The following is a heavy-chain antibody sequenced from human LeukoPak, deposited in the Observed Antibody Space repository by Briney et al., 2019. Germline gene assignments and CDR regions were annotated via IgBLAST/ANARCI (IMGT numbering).Heavy chain of an antibody. CDR2: IYYSGST. J-gene: IGHJ3*01. CDR3: AKAGVRYFDSSGLYVFDF. D-gene: IGHD3-22*01. Sequence: SETLSPTCAVSGGSISSTGYCWAWIRQPPGKGLEWIGTIYYSGSTYHNTSLKSRITMSVDTSRNQFSLKLSSVDAADTAVYYCAKAGVRYFDSSGLYVFDFWGQGTTVTVSS. V-gene: IGHV4-39*01. CDR1: GGSISSTGYC.